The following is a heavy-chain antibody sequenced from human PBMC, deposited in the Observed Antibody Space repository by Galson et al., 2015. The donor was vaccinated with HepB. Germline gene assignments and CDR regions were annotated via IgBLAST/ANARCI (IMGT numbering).Heavy chain of an antibody. J-gene: IGHJ6*02. D-gene: IGHD2-2*01. V-gene: IGHV1-69*01. CDR2: IIPIFGTA. CDR3: ARPLDKIVVVPAAIPYYYYGMDV. Sequence: APGQGLEWMGGIIPIFGTANYAQKFQGRVTITADESTSTAYMELSSLRSEDTAVYYCARPLDKIVVVPAAIPYYYYGMDVWGQGTTVTVSS.